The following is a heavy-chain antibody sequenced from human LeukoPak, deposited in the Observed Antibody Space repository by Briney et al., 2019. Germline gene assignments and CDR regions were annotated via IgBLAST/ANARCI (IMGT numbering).Heavy chain of an antibody. CDR2: TNPNSGGT. CDR1: GYTFTGYY. V-gene: IGHV1-2*02. CDR3: AREYSSSWYPKYYYGMDV. J-gene: IGHJ6*02. Sequence: ASVKVSCKASGYTFTGYYMHWVRQAPGQGLEWMGWTNPNSGGTNYAQKFQGRVTMTRDTSISTAYMELSGLRSDDTAVYYCAREYSSSWYPKYYYGMDVWGQGTTVTVSS. D-gene: IGHD6-13*01.